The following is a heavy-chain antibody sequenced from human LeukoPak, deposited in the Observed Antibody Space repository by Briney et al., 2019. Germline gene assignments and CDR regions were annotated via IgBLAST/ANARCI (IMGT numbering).Heavy chain of an antibody. V-gene: IGHV3-53*01. CDR3: AKSIVVVPASPYYFDY. CDR1: GFTVSSNY. Sequence: PGGSLRLSCAASGFTVSSNYMSWVRQAPGKGLEWVSVIYSGGSTYYADSVKGRFTISRDNSKNTLYLQMNSLRAEDTAVYYCAKSIVVVPASPYYFDYWGQGTLVTVSS. D-gene: IGHD2-2*01. J-gene: IGHJ4*02. CDR2: IYSGGST.